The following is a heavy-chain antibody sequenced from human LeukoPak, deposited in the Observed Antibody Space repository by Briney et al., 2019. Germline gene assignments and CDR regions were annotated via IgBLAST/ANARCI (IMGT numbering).Heavy chain of an antibody. CDR1: GFTFSSYS. CDR3: ARERGAGLSSSWIDY. Sequence: GGSLRLSCEVSGFTFSSYSMHWVRQAPGKGLEWVSSISSSSTYINYADSVKGRFTISRDNAKNSLYLQMNSLRVEDTAMYYCARERGAGLSSSWIDYWGQGTLVTVTS. CDR2: ISSSSTYI. J-gene: IGHJ4*02. D-gene: IGHD6-13*01. V-gene: IGHV3-21*01.